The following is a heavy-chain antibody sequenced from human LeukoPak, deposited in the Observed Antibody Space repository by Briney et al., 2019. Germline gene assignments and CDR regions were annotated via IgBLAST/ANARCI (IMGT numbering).Heavy chain of an antibody. Sequence: SETLSLTCAVYGGSFSGYYWSWIRQPPGKGLEWIGEINHSGSTNYNPSLKSRVTISVDTSKNQFSLKLSSVTAADTAVYYCARDPIVVVTAFDYWGQGTLVTVSS. CDR2: INHSGST. V-gene: IGHV4-34*01. D-gene: IGHD2-21*02. J-gene: IGHJ4*02. CDR1: GGSFSGYY. CDR3: ARDPIVVVTAFDY.